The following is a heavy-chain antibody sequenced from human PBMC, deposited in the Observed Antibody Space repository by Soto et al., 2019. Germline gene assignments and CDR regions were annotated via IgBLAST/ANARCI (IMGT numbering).Heavy chain of an antibody. CDR3: ARWAKYGSSPPY. D-gene: IGHD2-15*01. CDR1: GFTFSSYA. CDR2: ISGSGGST. V-gene: IGHV3-23*01. J-gene: IGHJ4*02. Sequence: GGSLRLSCAASGFTFSSYAMSWVRQAPGKGLEWVSAISGSGGSTYYADSVKGRFTISRDNAKNSLYLQMNSLRAEDTAVYYCARWAKYGSSPPYWGQGTLVSVSS.